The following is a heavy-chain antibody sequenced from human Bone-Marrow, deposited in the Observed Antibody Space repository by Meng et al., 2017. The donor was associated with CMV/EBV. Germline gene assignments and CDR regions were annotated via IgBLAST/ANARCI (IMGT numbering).Heavy chain of an antibody. J-gene: IGHJ4*02. CDR1: GYTFTGYY. CDR2: INPNSGGT. D-gene: IGHD2-15*01. CDR3: ARDLGGYCSGGSCL. Sequence: QVHRVESGAEVKKPAASVKVSCKASGYTFTGYYMHWVRQAPGQGLEWMGWINPNSGGTNYAQKFQGRVTMTRDTSISTAYMELSRLRSDDTAVYYCARDLGGYCSGGSCLWGQGTLVTVSS. V-gene: IGHV1-2*02.